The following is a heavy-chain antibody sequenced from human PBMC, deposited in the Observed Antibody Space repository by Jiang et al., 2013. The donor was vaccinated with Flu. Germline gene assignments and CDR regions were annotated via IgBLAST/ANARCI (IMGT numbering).Heavy chain of an antibody. CDR3: ARQWTNTAMAEN. V-gene: IGHV5-51*01. D-gene: IGHD5-18*01. CDR1: GYTFTNYW. CDR2: IYPGDSDT. Sequence: SGAEVKKPGESLKISCKGSGYTFTNYWIGWVRQMPGKGLEWMGTIYPGDSDTRYSPSFQGQVTISADKSISTAYLQWSSLKASDTAMYYCARQWTNTAMAENWGQGTLVHRLL. J-gene: IGHJ4*02.